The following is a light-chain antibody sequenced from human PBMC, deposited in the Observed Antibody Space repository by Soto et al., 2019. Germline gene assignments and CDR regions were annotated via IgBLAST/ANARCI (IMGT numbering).Light chain of an antibody. CDR2: GAS. J-gene: IGKJ3*01. CDR3: QYYNYWPSLFT. Sequence: EVVMTQSPATLSVSPGDRATLSCRASQSVGSNLAWYQQRPGQAPRLLIYGASTRATSVPARFSGSWSGTEFTLTISSLQSEDFAIYFCQYYNYWPSLFTFGPGTKVDFK. CDR1: QSVGSN. V-gene: IGKV3-15*01.